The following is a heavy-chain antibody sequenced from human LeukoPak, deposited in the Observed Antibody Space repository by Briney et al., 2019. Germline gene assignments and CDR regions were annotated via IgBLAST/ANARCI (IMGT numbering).Heavy chain of an antibody. CDR2: INPNGGST. J-gene: IGHJ6*03. D-gene: IGHD6-13*01. Sequence: ASVKASCKPSGYTFTSYYMHWVRQAPGQGLEWMGIINPNGGSTSYATKFQGRASMTRDMSTSTVYMELSSMRSEDTAVYYCARDRPGIAAAGPYYYYYLIVWGKGTTVTVSS. V-gene: IGHV1-46*01. CDR3: ARDRPGIAAAGPYYYYYLIV. CDR1: GYTFTSYY.